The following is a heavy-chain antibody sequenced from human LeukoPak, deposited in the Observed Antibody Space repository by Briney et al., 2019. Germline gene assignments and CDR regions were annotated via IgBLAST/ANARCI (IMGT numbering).Heavy chain of an antibody. J-gene: IGHJ4*02. CDR2: INTKSDGGTI. CDR1: GFTFTYAW. D-gene: IGHD2-21*01. Sequence: GGSLRLSCAASGFTFTYAWMSWVRQAPGKGLEWVGRINTKSDGGTIDYSAPLKGRFTISRDDSKNTVFLQMNSLKSEDTAVYYCTTGLAFGGQGPLVSVFS. CDR3: TTGLAF. V-gene: IGHV3-15*01.